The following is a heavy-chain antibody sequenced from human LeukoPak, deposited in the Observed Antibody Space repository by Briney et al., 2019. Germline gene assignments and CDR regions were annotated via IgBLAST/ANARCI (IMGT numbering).Heavy chain of an antibody. CDR2: IDSDASRT. Sequence: GGSLRLSCAASGFTFNNYWIHWVRQVPGKDLVWVSRIDSDASRTNYADSVKGHFTISRDNVKNMVYLQMSSLTVEDTAVYYCARYCNGDTCDGALDLWGQGTLVTVSS. V-gene: IGHV3-74*01. CDR1: GFTFNNYW. CDR3: ARYCNGDTCDGALDL. D-gene: IGHD2-15*01. J-gene: IGHJ3*01.